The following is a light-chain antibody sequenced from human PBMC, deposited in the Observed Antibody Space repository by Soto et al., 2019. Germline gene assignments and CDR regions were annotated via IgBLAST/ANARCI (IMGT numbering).Light chain of an antibody. Sequence: EIVMTQSPATLSVSPGERATLSCRASQSVSSSYLAWYQQKPGQAPRLLIYGASSRATGIPDRFSGSGSGTDFTLTISSLQPEDFAVYYCQQRSNWRTFGQGTRLEIK. CDR3: QQRSNWRT. J-gene: IGKJ5*01. CDR2: GAS. V-gene: IGKV3D-20*02. CDR1: QSVSSSY.